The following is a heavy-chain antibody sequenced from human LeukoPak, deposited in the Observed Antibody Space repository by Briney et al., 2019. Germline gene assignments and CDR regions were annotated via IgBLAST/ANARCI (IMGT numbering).Heavy chain of an antibody. CDR1: GYTFTGYY. D-gene: IGHD2-2*01. CDR2: INPNSGGT. Sequence: EASVKVSCKASGYTFTGYYMHWVRQAPGQGLEWMGWINPNSGGTNYAQKFQGRVTMTRDTSISTAYMELSRLRSDDTAVYYCAREFTFGLQPRRYCSSTSCSKGPFDYWGQGTLVTVSS. CDR3: AREFTFGLQPRRYCSSTSCSKGPFDY. V-gene: IGHV1-2*02. J-gene: IGHJ4*02.